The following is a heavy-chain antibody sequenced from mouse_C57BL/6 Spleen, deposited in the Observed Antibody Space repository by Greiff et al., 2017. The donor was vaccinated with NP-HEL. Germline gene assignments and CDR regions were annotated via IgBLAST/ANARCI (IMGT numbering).Heavy chain of an antibody. CDR1: GFTFSDYY. D-gene: IGHD1-1*01. CDR2: INYDGSST. CDR3: ARDNYGSSLGYFDY. Sequence: EVMLVESEGGLVQPGSSMKLSCTASGFTFSDYYMAWVRQVPEKGLEWVANINYDGSSTYYLDSLKSRFIISRDNAKNILYLQMSSLKSEDTATYYCARDNYGSSLGYFDYWGQGTTLTVSS. J-gene: IGHJ2*01. V-gene: IGHV5-16*01.